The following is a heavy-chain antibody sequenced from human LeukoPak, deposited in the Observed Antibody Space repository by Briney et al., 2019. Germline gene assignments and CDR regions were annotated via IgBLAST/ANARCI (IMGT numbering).Heavy chain of an antibody. V-gene: IGHV4-59*01. D-gene: IGHD5-24*01. CDR2: IYYSGST. CDR3: AREEMATHAFDI. J-gene: IGHJ3*02. Sequence: SETLSLTCTVSGGSISSYYWSWIRQPPGKGLEWIGYIYYSGSTNYNPSLKSRVTISVDTSKNQFSLKLSSVTAADTAVYYCAREEMATHAFDIWGQGTVVTVSS. CDR1: GGSISSYY.